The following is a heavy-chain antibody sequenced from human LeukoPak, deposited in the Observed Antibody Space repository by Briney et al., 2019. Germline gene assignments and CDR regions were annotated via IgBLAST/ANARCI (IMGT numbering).Heavy chain of an antibody. Sequence: PSETLSLTCTVSGGSISSSSYYWGWIRQPPGKGLEWIGSIYYSGSTYYNPSLKSRVTISVDTSKNQFSLKLSSVTAADTAVYYCARSQNYDYVWGSYRLWAPWMDVWGKGTTVTISS. D-gene: IGHD3-16*02. CDR3: ARSQNYDYVWGSYRLWAPWMDV. J-gene: IGHJ6*04. CDR1: GGSISSSSYY. CDR2: IYYSGST. V-gene: IGHV4-39*07.